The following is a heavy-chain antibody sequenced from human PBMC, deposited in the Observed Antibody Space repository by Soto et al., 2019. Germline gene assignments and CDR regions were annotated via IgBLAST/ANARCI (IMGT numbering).Heavy chain of an antibody. V-gene: IGHV3-15*07. J-gene: IGHJ6*02. CDR2: IKSKTDVGTT. CDR3: TTDPGSSFPYYYYGMDV. D-gene: IGHD6-6*01. Sequence: GGSLRLSFAASSFTFSNAWMNWVLHAPVKWLEVVGRIKSKTDVGTTDYAAPVKGRFTISRDDSKNTLYLQMNSLKTEDTAVYYCTTDPGSSFPYYYYGMDVWGQGTTVTVSS. CDR1: SFTFSNAW.